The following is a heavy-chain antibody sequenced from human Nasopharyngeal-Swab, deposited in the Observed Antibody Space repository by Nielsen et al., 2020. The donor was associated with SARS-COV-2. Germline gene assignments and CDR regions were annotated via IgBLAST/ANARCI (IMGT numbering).Heavy chain of an antibody. D-gene: IGHD6-6*01. V-gene: IGHV4-34*01. Sequence: SETLSLTCAVYGCSFSCYYLICIRQPPGKGLEWIGEINHSGSTNYNPSLKSRVTISVDTSKNQFSLKLSSVTAADTAVYYCARRQLAYYYYYYIDVWGKGTTVTVSS. CDR3: ARRQLAYYYYYYIDV. CDR2: INHSGST. CDR1: GCSFSCYY. J-gene: IGHJ6*03.